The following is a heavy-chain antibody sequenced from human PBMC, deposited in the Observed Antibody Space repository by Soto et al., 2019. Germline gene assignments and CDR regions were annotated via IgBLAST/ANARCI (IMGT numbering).Heavy chain of an antibody. CDR2: ISAYNGNT. Sequence: ASVKVSCKASGYTFTSYGISWVRQAPGQGLEWMGWISAYNGNTNYAQKLQGRVTMTTDTSTSTAYMELRSFSSDDTALYYCARFEFVVVPAANNGMDVWGQGTTVTVSS. CDR1: GYTFTSYG. CDR3: ARFEFVVVPAANNGMDV. D-gene: IGHD2-2*01. J-gene: IGHJ6*02. V-gene: IGHV1-18*01.